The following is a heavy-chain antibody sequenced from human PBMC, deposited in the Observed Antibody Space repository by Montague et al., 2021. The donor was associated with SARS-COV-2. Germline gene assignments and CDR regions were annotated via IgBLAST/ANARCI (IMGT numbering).Heavy chain of an antibody. Sequence: SETLSLTCTVSGGSVSSGSYYWSWIRQPPGKGLEWIGYIYYSGSTNYNPSLKIRVTISVDTSKNQFSLKLSSVTAADTAVYYCARSINAGGYSWGTPVLYAYGMDVWGQGTTVTVSS. CDR2: IYYSGST. J-gene: IGHJ6*02. D-gene: IGHD5-18*01. CDR3: ARSINAGGYSWGTPVLYAYGMDV. V-gene: IGHV4-61*01. CDR1: GGSVSSGSYY.